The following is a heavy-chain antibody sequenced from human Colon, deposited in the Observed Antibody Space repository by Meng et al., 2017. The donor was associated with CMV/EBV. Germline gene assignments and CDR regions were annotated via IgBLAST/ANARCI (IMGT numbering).Heavy chain of an antibody. CDR1: GGSISNFY. V-gene: IGHV4-59*01. CDR2: IYYSGTT. CDR3: ARDIRGLYDVWSVYQSPDYGMDV. D-gene: IGHD3-3*01. J-gene: IGHJ6*02. Sequence: SETLSLTCTVSGGSISNFYWSWIRQPPGKGLEWIGYIYYSGTTNYNPYLQSRVTISVDTSKNQFSLRLTSVTAADTAVYYCARDIRGLYDVWSVYQSPDYGMDVWGQGTTVTVSS.